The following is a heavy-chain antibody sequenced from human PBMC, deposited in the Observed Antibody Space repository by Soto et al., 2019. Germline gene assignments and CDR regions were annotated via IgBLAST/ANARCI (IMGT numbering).Heavy chain of an antibody. D-gene: IGHD2-15*01. Sequence: PSKTMSLTCKVSGGSISRRYWNWIRQPPGKGLEWIGYMDYSGSTNYNPSLKSRVTISVDTSKNQFSLKLRAVSAADMAVYYCSTSPPALLPTTTRGQGTLVTVSS. V-gene: IGHV4-59*01. J-gene: IGHJ4*02. CDR3: STSPPALLPTTT. CDR2: MDYSGST. CDR1: GGSISRRY.